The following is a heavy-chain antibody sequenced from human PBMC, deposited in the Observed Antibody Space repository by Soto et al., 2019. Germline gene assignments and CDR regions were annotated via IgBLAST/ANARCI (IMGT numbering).Heavy chain of an antibody. Sequence: PGGSLRLSCAVSGFSVSSSHMNWVRQAPGKGLEWVSYISSSSSTIYYADSVKGRFTISRDNAKNSLYLQMNSLRAEDTAVYYCAREADILNWFDPWGQGTLVTVSS. D-gene: IGHD3-9*01. CDR1: GFSVSSSH. CDR3: AREADILNWFDP. CDR2: ISSSSSTI. J-gene: IGHJ5*02. V-gene: IGHV3-48*01.